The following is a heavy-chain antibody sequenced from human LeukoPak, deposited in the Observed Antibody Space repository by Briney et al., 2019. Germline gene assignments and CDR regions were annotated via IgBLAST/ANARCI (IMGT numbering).Heavy chain of an antibody. CDR2: IRSKAYRGTT. J-gene: IGHJ6*02. CDR1: GFTFGDHA. V-gene: IGHV3-49*04. Sequence: GGSLRLSCTGSGFTFGDHAMSWVRQAPGKGLEWDGFIRSKAYRGTTEYAASVKGRFTISRDDSASIAYLQMNSLRTEDTAVYYCARGPIQLWIHNAMDVWGQGTTVTVSS. CDR3: ARGPIQLWIHNAMDV. D-gene: IGHD5-18*01.